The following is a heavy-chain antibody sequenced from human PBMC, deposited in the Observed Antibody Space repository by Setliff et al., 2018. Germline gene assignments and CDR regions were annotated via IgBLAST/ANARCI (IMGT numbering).Heavy chain of an antibody. Sequence: PGGSLRLSCAASGLTFSSYTMNWVRQAPGQGLEWVSSIDSSSTWIYYADSVKGRFTISRDNAKNSLYLQLNSLGAEDTAVYYCAKVGIFGGGYFDLWGLGTLVTVSS. J-gene: IGHJ4*02. CDR2: IDSSSTWI. CDR3: AKVGIFGGGYFDL. V-gene: IGHV3-21*01. D-gene: IGHD3-3*01. CDR1: GLTFSSYT.